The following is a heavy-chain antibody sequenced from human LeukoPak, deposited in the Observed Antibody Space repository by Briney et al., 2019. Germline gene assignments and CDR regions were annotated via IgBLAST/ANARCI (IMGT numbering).Heavy chain of an antibody. V-gene: IGHV1-8*01. J-gene: IGHJ6*02. CDR3: ARAGRGSGWPNYYYYGMDV. CDR1: GYTFTSYD. Sequence: ASVKVSCKASGYTFTSYDINWVRQATGQGLEWMGWMNPNSGNTGYAQKFQGRVTMTRNTSIITAYMELSSLRSEDTAVYYCARAGRGSGWPNYYYYGMDVWGQGTTVTVSS. CDR2: MNPNSGNT. D-gene: IGHD6-19*01.